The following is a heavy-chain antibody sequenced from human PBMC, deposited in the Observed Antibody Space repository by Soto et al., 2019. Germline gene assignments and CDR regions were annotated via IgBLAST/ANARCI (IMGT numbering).Heavy chain of an antibody. J-gene: IGHJ6*02. V-gene: IGHV4-34*01. Sequence: SETLSLTCAVYGGSFSGYYWSWIRQPPGKGLEWIGEINHSGSTNYNPSLKNRVTISVDTSKNQFSLKLSYVTAADTAVYYCARMVGGPPDFTLSYYYYYGMDVWGQGTTVTVSS. D-gene: IGHD2-15*01. CDR2: INHSGST. CDR3: ARMVGGPPDFTLSYYYYYGMDV. CDR1: GGSFSGYY.